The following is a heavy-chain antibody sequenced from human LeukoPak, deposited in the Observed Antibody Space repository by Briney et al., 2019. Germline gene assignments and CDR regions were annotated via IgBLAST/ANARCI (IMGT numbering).Heavy chain of an antibody. D-gene: IGHD1-1*01. J-gene: IGHJ6*03. V-gene: IGHV1-2*02. CDR1: GYTFTGYY. CDR3: ARGNWNDQYYYYYMDV. CDR2: INPNSGGT. Sequence: GASVKVSCKASGYTFTGYYMHWVRQAPGQGLEWMGWINPNSGGTNYAQKFQGRVTMTRDTSISTAYMELSRLRSDDTAVYYCARGNWNDQYYYYYMDVWGKGTTVTVSS.